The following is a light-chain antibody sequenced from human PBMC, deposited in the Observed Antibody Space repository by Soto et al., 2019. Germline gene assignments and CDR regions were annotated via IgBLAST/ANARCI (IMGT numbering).Light chain of an antibody. J-gene: IGLJ1*01. CDR1: SSDVGGYNY. Sequence: QSVLTQPASVSGSPGQSITISCTGTSSDVGGYNYVSWYQHHPGKAPKLIIYEVSNRPSGVSNRFSGSKSGNTASLTISGLQAEDEADYYCNSYTSKSTGVFATGTKLTVL. V-gene: IGLV2-14*01. CDR3: NSYTSKSTGV. CDR2: EVS.